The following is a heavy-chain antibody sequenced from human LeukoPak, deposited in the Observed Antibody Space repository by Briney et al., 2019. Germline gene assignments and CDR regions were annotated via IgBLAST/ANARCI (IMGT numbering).Heavy chain of an antibody. CDR3: ARDYYDSSGYYL. J-gene: IGHJ5*02. V-gene: IGHV1-69*04. D-gene: IGHD3-22*01. Sequence: ASVKVSCKASGYTFTSYDINWVRQAPGQGLEWMGRIIPILGIANYAQKFQGRVTITADKSTSTAYMELSSLRSEDTAVYYCARDYYDSSGYYLWGQGTLVTVSS. CDR1: GYTFTSYD. CDR2: IIPILGIA.